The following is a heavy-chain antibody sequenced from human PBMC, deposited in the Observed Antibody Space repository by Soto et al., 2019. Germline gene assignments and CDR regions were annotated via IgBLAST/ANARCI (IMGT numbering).Heavy chain of an antibody. Sequence: EVQLVESGGGLVQPGGSLRLSYVASGFTVSSNYMSWVRQAPGKGLEWVSVIYSGGSAYYADSVKGRFTISRDNSKNTLYLQMNSLRAEDTAVYYCARHGYSYGGGYFDYWGQGTLVTVSS. J-gene: IGHJ4*02. CDR3: ARHGYSYGGGYFDY. V-gene: IGHV3-66*04. CDR1: GFTVSSNY. D-gene: IGHD5-18*01. CDR2: IYSGGSA.